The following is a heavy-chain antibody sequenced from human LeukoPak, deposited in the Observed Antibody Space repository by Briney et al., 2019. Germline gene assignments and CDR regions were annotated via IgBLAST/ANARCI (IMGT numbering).Heavy chain of an antibody. V-gene: IGHV1-69*05. D-gene: IGHD6-13*01. J-gene: IGHJ4*02. CDR3: ARDGIAAAGKIDY. Sequence: ASVKVSCKASGGTFSSYAISWVRQAPGQGLEWMGRSIPIFGTANYAQKFQGRVTITTDESTSTAYMELSSLRSEDTAVYYCARDGIAAAGKIDYWGQGTLVTVSS. CDR2: SIPIFGTA. CDR1: GGTFSSYA.